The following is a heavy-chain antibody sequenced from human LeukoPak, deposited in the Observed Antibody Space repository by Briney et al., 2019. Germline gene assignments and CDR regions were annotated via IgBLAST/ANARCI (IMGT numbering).Heavy chain of an antibody. Sequence: SETLSPTCTVSGGSVSSGSYYWSWIRQPPGKGLEWIGYIYYSGSTNYNPSLKSRVTISVDTSKNQFSLKLSSVTAADTAVYYCARERYCSGGSCYRGDAFDIWGQGTMVTVSS. CDR3: ARERYCSGGSCYRGDAFDI. V-gene: IGHV4-61*01. CDR2: IYYSGST. D-gene: IGHD2-15*01. CDR1: GGSVSSGSYY. J-gene: IGHJ3*02.